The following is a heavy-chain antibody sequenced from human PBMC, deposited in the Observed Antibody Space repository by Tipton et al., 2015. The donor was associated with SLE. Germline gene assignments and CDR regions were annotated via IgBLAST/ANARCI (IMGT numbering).Heavy chain of an antibody. Sequence: SLRLSCAASGFTFSTSAMPWVRQAPGKGLEGVAVIWYDGGNKFYADSVKGRFTISRDNSKNTVSLQMNGLRVEDTAVYFCARGRGGEFLDYWGQGTLVTVSS. CDR2: IWYDGGNK. D-gene: IGHD3-16*01. CDR3: ARGRGGEFLDY. J-gene: IGHJ4*02. V-gene: IGHV3-33*01. CDR1: GFTFSTSA.